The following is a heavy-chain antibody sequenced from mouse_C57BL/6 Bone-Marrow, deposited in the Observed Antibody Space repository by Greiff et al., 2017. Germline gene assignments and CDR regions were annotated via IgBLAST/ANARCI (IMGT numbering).Heavy chain of an antibody. D-gene: IGHD2-1*01. CDR1: GYSITSGYY. Sequence: ESGPGLVKPSPSLSLTCSVTGYSITSGYYWNWIRQFPGNKLEWMGYISYDVSNNYNPYLKNRISLTRDPSKNQCFLKLKSVTIEDTATYYCSRRGNYGYFDVWGTGTTVNVSS. CDR2: ISYDVSN. J-gene: IGHJ1*03. CDR3: SRRGNYGYFDV. V-gene: IGHV3-6*01.